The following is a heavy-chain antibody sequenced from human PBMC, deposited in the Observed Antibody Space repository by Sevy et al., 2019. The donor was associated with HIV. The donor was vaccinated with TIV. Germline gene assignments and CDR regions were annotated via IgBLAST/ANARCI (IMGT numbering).Heavy chain of an antibody. CDR3: ARDRYSSSPDAFDI. CDR2: ISYDGSNK. D-gene: IGHD6-13*01. Sequence: GGSLRLSCAASGFTFSSYAMHWVRQAPGKGLEWVEVISYDGSNKYYADSVKGRFTISRDNSKNTLYLQMNSLRAEDTAVYYCARDRYSSSPDAFDIWGQGTMVTVSS. J-gene: IGHJ3*02. CDR1: GFTFSSYA. V-gene: IGHV3-30-3*01.